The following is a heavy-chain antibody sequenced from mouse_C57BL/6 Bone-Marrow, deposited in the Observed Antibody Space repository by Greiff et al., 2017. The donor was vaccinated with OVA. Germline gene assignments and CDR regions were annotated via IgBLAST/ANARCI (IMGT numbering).Heavy chain of an antibody. V-gene: IGHV1-18*01. CDR3: VRAGSLRAWCAY. J-gene: IGHJ3*01. Sequence: EVQLQQSGPELVKPGASVKIPCKASGYTFTDYNMDWVKQSHGKSLEWIGDINPNNGGTIYNQKFKGKATLTVDKSSSTAYMELRSLTSEDTAVYCCVRAGSLRAWCAYWGQGTLVTVSA. CDR1: GYTFTDYN. CDR2: INPNNGGT.